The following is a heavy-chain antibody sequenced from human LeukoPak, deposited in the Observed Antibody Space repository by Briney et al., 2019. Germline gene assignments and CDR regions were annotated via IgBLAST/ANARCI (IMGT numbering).Heavy chain of an antibody. CDR3: ARDTFWSRSGYIAY. V-gene: IGHV3-30-3*01. Sequence: GGSLRLSCAASGFIGSNNYMTWVRQAPGKGLEWVAVISKDGSSKYYADSVRGRFTISRDNARTTLFLQMNSLRTEDTAVYYCARDTFWSRSGYIAYWGQGTLVTVSS. J-gene: IGHJ4*02. CDR1: GFIGSNNY. CDR2: ISKDGSSK. D-gene: IGHD5-12*01.